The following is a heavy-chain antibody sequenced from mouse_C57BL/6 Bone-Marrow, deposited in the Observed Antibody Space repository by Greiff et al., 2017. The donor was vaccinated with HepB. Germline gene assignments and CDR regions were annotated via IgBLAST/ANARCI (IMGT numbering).Heavy chain of an antibody. CDR3: TTGGTTVGYFDV. CDR2: IDPEDGDT. D-gene: IGHD1-1*01. Sequence: EVQLQHSGAELVRPGASVKLSCTASGFNIKDYYMHWVKQRPEQGLEWIGRIDPEDGDTEYAPKFQGKATMPADTSSNTAYLQLSSLTSEDTAVYYCTTGGTTVGYFDVWGTGTTVTVSS. V-gene: IGHV14-1*01. J-gene: IGHJ1*03. CDR1: GFNIKDYY.